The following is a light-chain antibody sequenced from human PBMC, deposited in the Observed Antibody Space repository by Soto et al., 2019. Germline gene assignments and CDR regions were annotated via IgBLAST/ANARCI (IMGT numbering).Light chain of an antibody. V-gene: IGLV1-40*01. CDR3: QSYDNSLSAYV. CDR2: GNI. CDR1: SSNIGAGYD. Sequence: QSVLTQPPSVSGGPGQRVTISCTGRSSNIGAGYDVHWYQQLPGTAPKVLIYGNINRPSGVPDRFSGSKSGTSASLAITGLQAEDEADYYCQSYDNSLSAYVFGPGTKVTVL. J-gene: IGLJ1*01.